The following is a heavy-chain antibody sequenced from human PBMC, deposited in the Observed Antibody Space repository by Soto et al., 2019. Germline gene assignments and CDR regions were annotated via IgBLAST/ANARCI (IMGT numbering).Heavy chain of an antibody. J-gene: IGHJ6*02. V-gene: IGHV1-8*01. CDR2: MNPNSGNT. Sequence: GASVKVSCKASGYTFTSYDINWVRQATGQGLEWMGWMNPNSGNTGYAQKFQGRVTMTRNTSISTAYMELSSLRSEDTAVYYCARGWLVHYYYGMDVWGQGTTVTVSS. CDR1: GYTFTSYD. CDR3: ARGWLVHYYYGMDV. D-gene: IGHD6-19*01.